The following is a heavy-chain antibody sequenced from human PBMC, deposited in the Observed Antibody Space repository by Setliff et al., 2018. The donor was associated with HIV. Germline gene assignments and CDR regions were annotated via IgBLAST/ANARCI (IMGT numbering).Heavy chain of an antibody. Sequence: GESLKISCKGSGYTFTTYWIAWVRQMPGKGLEWMALLYPGDSDIRYSPSFQSQVTVSADKSIGTAYLQWNSLKASDTALYFCARAPNSPYYSNFWYADHWGQGTLVTVSS. J-gene: IGHJ5*02. D-gene: IGHD3-22*01. CDR3: ARAPNSPYYSNFWYADH. CDR2: LYPGDSDI. V-gene: IGHV5-51*01. CDR1: GYTFTTYW.